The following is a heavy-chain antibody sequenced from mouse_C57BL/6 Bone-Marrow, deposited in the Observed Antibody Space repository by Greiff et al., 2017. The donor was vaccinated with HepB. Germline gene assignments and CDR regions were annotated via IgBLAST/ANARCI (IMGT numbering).Heavy chain of an antibody. CDR2: IDPSDSYT. D-gene: IGHD2-3*01. V-gene: IGHV1-50*01. Sequence: QVQLKQPGAELVKPGASVKLSCKASGYTFTSYWIQWVKQRPGQGLEWIGEIDPSDSYTNYNQKFKGKATLTVDTASSTAYMQLSSLTSEDSAVYYGARGYCRFAYWGQGTLVTVAA. J-gene: IGHJ3*01. CDR1: GYTFTSYW. CDR3: ARGYCRFAY.